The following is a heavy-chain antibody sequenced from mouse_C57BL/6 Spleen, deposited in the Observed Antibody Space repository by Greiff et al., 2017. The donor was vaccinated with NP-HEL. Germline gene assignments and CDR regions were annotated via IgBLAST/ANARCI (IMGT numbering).Heavy chain of an antibody. Sequence: VQLQQSGAELVRPGASVKLSCKASGYTFTDYYINWVKQRPGQGLEWIARIYPGSGNTYYNEKFKGKATLTVDTSSSTAYMQLSSLTSEDSAVYYCAREEDSWGQGTLVTVSA. J-gene: IGHJ3*01. V-gene: IGHV1-76*01. CDR1: GYTFTDYY. CDR3: AREEDS. CDR2: IYPGSGNT.